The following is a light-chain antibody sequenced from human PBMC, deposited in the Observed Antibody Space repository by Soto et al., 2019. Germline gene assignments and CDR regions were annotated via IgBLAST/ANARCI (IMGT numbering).Light chain of an antibody. V-gene: IGKV3-11*01. CDR1: QSVSSD. CDR2: DAS. CDR3: QQRSHWPPIT. J-gene: IGKJ5*01. Sequence: EIVMTQSPATLSLSAGERATLSCRAGQSVSSDFAWYQQKPGQAPRLLIYDASTRATGIPDRFSGSGSGTDFTLTISRLEPEDFAVYFCQQRSHWPPITFGQGTRLEIK.